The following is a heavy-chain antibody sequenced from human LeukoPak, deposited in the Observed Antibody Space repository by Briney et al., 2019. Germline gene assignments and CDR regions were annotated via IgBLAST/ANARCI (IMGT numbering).Heavy chain of an antibody. J-gene: IGHJ3*02. Sequence: SQTLSLTCTVSGGSINSGSYYWGWIRQPPGKGLEWIGSIYHSGSTYYNPSLKSRVTISVDTSKNQFSLKLSSVTAADTAVYYCAIRYSSSWSRDAFDIWGQGTMVTVSS. V-gene: IGHV4-39*07. CDR1: GGSINSGSYY. CDR3: AIRYSSSWSRDAFDI. D-gene: IGHD6-13*01. CDR2: IYHSGST.